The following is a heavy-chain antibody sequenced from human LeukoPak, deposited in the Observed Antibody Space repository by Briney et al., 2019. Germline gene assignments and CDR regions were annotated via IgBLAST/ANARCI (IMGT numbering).Heavy chain of an antibody. V-gene: IGHV3-23*01. D-gene: IGHD3-16*01. CDR3: AKDDAWGRFQH. J-gene: IGHJ1*01. CDR2: ICPSGDIL. CDR1: GFTLCSHG. Sequence: PGGSLRLSCAASGFTLCSHGMNWVRPALGRGGWWVSGICPSGDILYYADSVRGQFTISRDNSKTTVYLQMTSLRAEDTAVYYCAKDDAWGRFQHWGQGTLVNVSS.